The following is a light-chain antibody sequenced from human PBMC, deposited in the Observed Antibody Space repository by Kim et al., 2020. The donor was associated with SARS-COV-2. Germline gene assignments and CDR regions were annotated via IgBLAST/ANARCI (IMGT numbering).Light chain of an antibody. CDR1: QSVSSY. J-gene: IGKJ4*01. Sequence: FSPRKRTTPSCRARQSVSSYLAWDQQRPGQAPRLLIYDASKRATGIPARFSGSGSGTDFFITINSLEPEDFAVYYCQQRSDWPLTFGGGTKVDIK. CDR3: QQRSDWPLT. V-gene: IGKV3-11*01. CDR2: DAS.